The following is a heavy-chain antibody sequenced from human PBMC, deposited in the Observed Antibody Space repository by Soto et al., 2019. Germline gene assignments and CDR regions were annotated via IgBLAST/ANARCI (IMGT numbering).Heavy chain of an antibody. Sequence: SETLSLTCSFSGDSVTSHYLTWIRQPPEKGLEWIGYIYHTGSSYYNPSLKSRVTISVDRSKNQFSLKLSSVTAADTAVYYCARAPYDIDAFDIWGQGTMVTVSS. CDR1: GDSVTSHY. CDR3: ARAPYDIDAFDI. CDR2: IYHTGSS. D-gene: IGHD3-16*01. V-gene: IGHV4-59*02. J-gene: IGHJ3*02.